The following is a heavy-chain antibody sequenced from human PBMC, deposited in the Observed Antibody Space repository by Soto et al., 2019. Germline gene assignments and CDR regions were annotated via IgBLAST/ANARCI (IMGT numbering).Heavy chain of an antibody. J-gene: IGHJ5*02. D-gene: IGHD3-16*01. CDR1: GFTFSDYG. Sequence: QEQLVESGGGVVQPGRSVKLSCAESGFTFSDYGMHWVRQAPGKGLEWVALIYYDGSDKYYADSVKGRFTISRDNSNNTLYLQMNSLRADDTAVYFCASGGSLSTWWSDPWGQGTLVTVSS. CDR3: ASGGSLSTWWSDP. V-gene: IGHV3-33*01. CDR2: IYYDGSDK.